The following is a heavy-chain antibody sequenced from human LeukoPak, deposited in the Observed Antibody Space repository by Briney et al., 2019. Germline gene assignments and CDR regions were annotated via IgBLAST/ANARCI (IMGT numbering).Heavy chain of an antibody. J-gene: IGHJ4*02. CDR2: ISSSSRYM. Sequence: PGGALRLSCAASGFTFSSYSMNWVRLAPGKGLEWVSSISSSSRYMYYADSVKGRFTISRDNAKNSLYLQMNSLRAEDTAVYYCARDQRFWHFDSWGQGTLVTVSS. CDR3: ARDQRFWHFDS. CDR1: GFTFSSYS. V-gene: IGHV3-21*01.